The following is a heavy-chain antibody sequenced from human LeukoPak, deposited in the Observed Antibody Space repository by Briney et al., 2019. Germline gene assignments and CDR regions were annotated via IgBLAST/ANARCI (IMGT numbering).Heavy chain of an antibody. Sequence: ASVKVSCKASGYTFTGYYMHWVRQAPGQGLEWMGRNNPNSGGTNYAQKFQGRVTMTRDTSISTAYMELSRLRSDDTAVYYCARADSSSASYLNALDNWGQGKMVTVSS. CDR3: ARADSSSASYLNALDN. D-gene: IGHD2-2*01. CDR2: NNPNSGGT. V-gene: IGHV1-2*06. J-gene: IGHJ3*02. CDR1: GYTFTGYY.